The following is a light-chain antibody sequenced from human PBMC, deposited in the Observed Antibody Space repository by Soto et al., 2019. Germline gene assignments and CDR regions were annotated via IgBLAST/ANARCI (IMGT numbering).Light chain of an antibody. Sequence: DIRLTQSPSTLSASVGDRVTITCRASQSINGWLAWYQQRPGRAPNLLIYKASTLQSGVPSRFSGSGSGTEFTLTISSLQPDDFATYYCQHYNDFPWTFGQGTKVEIK. CDR1: QSINGW. J-gene: IGKJ1*01. CDR2: KAS. CDR3: QHYNDFPWT. V-gene: IGKV1-5*03.